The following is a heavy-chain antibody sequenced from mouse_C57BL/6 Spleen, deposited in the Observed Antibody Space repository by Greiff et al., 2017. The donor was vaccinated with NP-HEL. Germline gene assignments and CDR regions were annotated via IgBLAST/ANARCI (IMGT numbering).Heavy chain of an antibody. CDR1: GYTFTDYY. J-gene: IGHJ4*01. CDR2: IGPGSGST. CDR3: ARRRHKAAQATDYAMDY. D-gene: IGHD3-2*02. Sequence: VQLQQSGAELVKPGASVKISCKASGYTFTDYYINWVKQRPGQGLEWIGKIGPGSGSTYYNEKFKGKATLTADKSSSTAYMQLSSLTSEDSAVYFCARRRHKAAQATDYAMDYWGQGTSVTVSS. V-gene: IGHV1-77*01.